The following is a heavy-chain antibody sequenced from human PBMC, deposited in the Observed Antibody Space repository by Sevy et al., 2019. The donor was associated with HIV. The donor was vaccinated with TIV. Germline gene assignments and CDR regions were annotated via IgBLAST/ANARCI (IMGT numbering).Heavy chain of an antibody. Sequence: ASVKVSCQTSGYTFTSYYINWVRQTSGQGLEWMGWMNPNNGDTGSAQKFQGRFTMTRTTSISTAYMELRSLGSEDMGVYYCARLGHFSGNSEGFDFWGQGTLVTVSS. V-gene: IGHV1-8*01. D-gene: IGHD2-21*02. J-gene: IGHJ4*02. CDR1: GYTFTSYY. CDR2: MNPNNGDT. CDR3: ARLGHFSGNSEGFDF.